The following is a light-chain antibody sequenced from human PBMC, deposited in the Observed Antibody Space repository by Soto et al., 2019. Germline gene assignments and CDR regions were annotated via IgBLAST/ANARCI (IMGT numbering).Light chain of an antibody. CDR2: GVS. J-gene: IGKJ2*01. Sequence: ENVLTQSPGTLSLSPGERATLSCRATQSVTSSYFAWYQQKPGQAPRLLIYGVSSRATDIPERFSGSGSGTDFTLTISRLEPEDFVVYYCQQYSSLPHTFGQGTKLEVK. CDR1: QSVTSSY. V-gene: IGKV3-20*01. CDR3: QQYSSLPHT.